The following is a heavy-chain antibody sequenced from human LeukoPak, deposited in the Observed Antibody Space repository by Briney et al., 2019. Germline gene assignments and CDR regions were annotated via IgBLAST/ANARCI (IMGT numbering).Heavy chain of an antibody. D-gene: IGHD6-25*01. J-gene: IGHJ4*02. CDR3: AKVAVSSGWPYYFDY. CDR2: ISASGGNT. Sequence: PPGGSLRLSCAVSGFTFSSYAMSWVRQAPGKGLEWVSAISASGGNTYYADSVKGRFTISRDNSKNTLYLQMNSLRAEDTAVYYCAKVAVSSGWPYYFDYWGQGALVTVSS. CDR1: GFTFSSYA. V-gene: IGHV3-23*01.